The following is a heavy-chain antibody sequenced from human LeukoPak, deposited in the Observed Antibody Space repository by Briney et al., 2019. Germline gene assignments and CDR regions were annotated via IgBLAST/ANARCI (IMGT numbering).Heavy chain of an antibody. CDR1: GGSISSYY. Sequence: SETLSLTCTVSGGSISSYYWSWIRQPPGKGLEWIGYIYYSGSTNSNPSLKSWVTISVDTSKNQFSLKLSSVTAADTAVYYCARGDYDFWGINAFDIWGQGTMVTVSS. CDR2: IYYSGST. D-gene: IGHD3-3*01. J-gene: IGHJ3*02. V-gene: IGHV4-59*01. CDR3: ARGDYDFWGINAFDI.